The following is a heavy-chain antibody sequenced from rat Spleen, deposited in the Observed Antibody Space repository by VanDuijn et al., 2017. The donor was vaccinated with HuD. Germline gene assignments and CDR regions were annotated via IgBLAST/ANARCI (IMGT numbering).Heavy chain of an antibody. J-gene: IGHJ3*01. CDR2: ISFDGST. V-gene: IGHV5-29*01. CDR3: ARQPFGY. Sequence: EVQLVESGGGLVKPGRSLRLSCAASGFTFRNYGMTWVRQAPTEGLEWVATISFDGSTYYRDSVKGRFIISRDDAGSTLSLQMDNLRSEDTATYYCARQPFGYWGQGTLVTVSS. CDR1: GFTFRNYG.